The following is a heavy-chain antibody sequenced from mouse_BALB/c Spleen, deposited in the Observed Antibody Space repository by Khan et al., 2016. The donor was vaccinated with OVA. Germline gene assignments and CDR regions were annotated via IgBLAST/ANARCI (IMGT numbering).Heavy chain of an antibody. CDR3: ARSTYRYAFVY. CDR2: IISTGYT. D-gene: IGHD2-14*01. Sequence: VQLQQSGPSLVKPSQTLSLTCSVTGDSITTGYWNWIRKFPGNKLEYMGYIISTGYTYYNPSLKSRISITRHTSNNQYYLQLNSVTDEDTATYXCARSTYRYAFVYWGQGTLVTVSA. J-gene: IGHJ3*01. CDR1: GDSITTGY. V-gene: IGHV3-8*02.